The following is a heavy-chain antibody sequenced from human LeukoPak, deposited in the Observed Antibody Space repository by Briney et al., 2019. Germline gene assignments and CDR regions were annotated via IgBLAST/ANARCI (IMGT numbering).Heavy chain of an antibody. D-gene: IGHD6-13*01. CDR2: ISGSGGST. CDR3: AKSRARDEYYFDY. Sequence: PGGSLRLSCAASGFTFSNYDMSWVRQAPGKGLEWVSAISGSGGSTYYADSVKGRFTISRDNSKNTLYLQMNSLRAEDTAVYYCAKSRARDEYYFDYWGQGTLVTVSS. J-gene: IGHJ4*02. V-gene: IGHV3-23*01. CDR1: GFTFSNYD.